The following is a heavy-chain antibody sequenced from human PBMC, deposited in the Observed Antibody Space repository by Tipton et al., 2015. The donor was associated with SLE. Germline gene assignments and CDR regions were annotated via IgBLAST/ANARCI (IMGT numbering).Heavy chain of an antibody. CDR1: GGSISSGGYY. CDR3: AREKTRGNYMDV. J-gene: IGHJ6*03. V-gene: IGHV4-61*08. D-gene: IGHD3-16*01. CDR2: IYYSGST. Sequence: TLSLTCTVSGGSISSGGYYWTWIRQPPGKGLEWIGYIYYSGSTNYNPSLKSRATISVETSKNQFSLKLSSVTAADTAAYYCAREKTRGNYMDVWGKGTTVTVSS.